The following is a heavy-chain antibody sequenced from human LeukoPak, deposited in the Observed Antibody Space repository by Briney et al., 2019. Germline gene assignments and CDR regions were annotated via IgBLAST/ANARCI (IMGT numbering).Heavy chain of an antibody. D-gene: IGHD5-18*01. CDR3: AKDLKQLWSQCDY. J-gene: IGHJ4*02. V-gene: IGHV3-30*02. CDR2: IHYDGTIT. CDR1: GFTFSAYG. Sequence: PGGSLRLSCAASGFTFSAYGMHWVRQAPGKGLEWVAFIHYDGTITYYADSVKGRFTISRDSSKNTLFLQMNSLGAEDTAVYYCAKDLKQLWSQCDYWGQGTLVTVSS.